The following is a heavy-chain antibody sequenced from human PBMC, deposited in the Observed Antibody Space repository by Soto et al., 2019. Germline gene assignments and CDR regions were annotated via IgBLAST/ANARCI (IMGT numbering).Heavy chain of an antibody. J-gene: IGHJ5*02. CDR3: ARGADYDSSGIRLNWFDP. CDR1: GFTFSSYS. Sequence: EVQLVESGGGLVQPGGSLRLSCAASGFTFSSYSMNWVRQAPGKGLEWVSYISSSSSTIYYADSVKGRFTISRDNAKNSLYLQMNRLRDEDTAVYYCARGADYDSSGIRLNWFDPWGQGNLVTVSS. CDR2: ISSSSSTI. V-gene: IGHV3-48*02. D-gene: IGHD3-22*01.